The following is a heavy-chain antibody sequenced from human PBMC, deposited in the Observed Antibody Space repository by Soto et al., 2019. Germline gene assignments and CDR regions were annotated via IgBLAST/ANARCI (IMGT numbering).Heavy chain of an antibody. CDR3: ARGEGSGYPYYYGMDV. Sequence: ASVKVSCKASGGTFSSYAISWVRQAPGQGLEWMGGIIPIFGTANYAQKFQGRVTITADESTSTAYMELSSLRSEDTAVYYCARGEGSGYPYYYGMDVWGQGTTVTV. CDR2: IIPIFGTA. V-gene: IGHV1-69*13. J-gene: IGHJ6*02. D-gene: IGHD3-3*01. CDR1: GGTFSSYA.